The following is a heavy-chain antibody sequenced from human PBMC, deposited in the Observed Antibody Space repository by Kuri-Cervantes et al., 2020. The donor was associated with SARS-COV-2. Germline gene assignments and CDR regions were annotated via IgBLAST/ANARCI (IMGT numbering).Heavy chain of an antibody. Sequence: SETLSLTCTVSGGSISSYYWSWIRQPAGRGLEWIGRIYTSGSTYYNPSLKSRVTISVDTSKNQFSLKLSSVTAADTAVYYCASVYSSSSPDFDYWGQGTTVTVSS. D-gene: IGHD6-6*01. J-gene: IGHJ4*02. V-gene: IGHV4-4*07. CDR1: GGSISSYY. CDR2: IYTSGST. CDR3: ASVYSSSSPDFDY.